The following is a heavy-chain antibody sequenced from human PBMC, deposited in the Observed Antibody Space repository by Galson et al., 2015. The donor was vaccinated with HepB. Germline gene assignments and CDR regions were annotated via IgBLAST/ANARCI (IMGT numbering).Heavy chain of an antibody. J-gene: IGHJ1*01. CDR2: ISGSGGST. Sequence: SLRLSCAASGFTFSTYAMSWVRQAPGKGLEWVSAISGSGGSTYYADSVKGRFTISRDNSKNTLYLQMNSLRAEDTAVYYCAKAAISGVVILSAGEYFQHWGQGTQVTVSS. CDR1: GFTFSTYA. V-gene: IGHV3-23*01. D-gene: IGHD3-3*01. CDR3: AKAAISGVVILSAGEYFQH.